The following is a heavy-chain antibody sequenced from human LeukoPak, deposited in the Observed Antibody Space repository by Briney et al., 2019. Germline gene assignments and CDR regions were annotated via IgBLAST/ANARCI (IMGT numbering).Heavy chain of an antibody. CDR2: INHSGST. CDR1: SGSFSGYY. J-gene: IGHJ4*02. Sequence: SETLSLTCAVYSGSFSGYYWSWIRQPPGKGLEWIGEINHSGSTNYNPSLKSRVTISVDTSKNQFSLKLSSVTAADTAVYYCASQKTLSVWGQGTLVTVSS. D-gene: IGHD4-23*01. CDR3: ASQKTLSV. V-gene: IGHV4-34*01.